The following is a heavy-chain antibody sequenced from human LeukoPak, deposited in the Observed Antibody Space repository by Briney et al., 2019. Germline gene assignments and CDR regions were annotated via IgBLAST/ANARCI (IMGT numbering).Heavy chain of an antibody. J-gene: IGHJ5*02. Sequence: GDSPKISCKASGYRFTSYWIGWVRQMPGKGLEWMGVIHPGEYERRYSPSFEGQVTISADKSISTAYMQWSSLKASDTAMYYCARRTDSGWKWFDPWGQGTLVTVSS. CDR3: ARRTDSGWKWFDP. CDR2: IHPGEYER. V-gene: IGHV5-51*01. D-gene: IGHD6-25*01. CDR1: GYRFTSYW.